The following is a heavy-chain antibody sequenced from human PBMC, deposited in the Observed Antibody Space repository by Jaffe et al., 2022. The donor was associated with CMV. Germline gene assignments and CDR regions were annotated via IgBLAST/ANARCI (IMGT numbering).Heavy chain of an antibody. V-gene: IGHV1-2*02. CDR1: RYTFTDSY. Sequence: QVQLVQSGADVKKPGASVKVSCRASRYTFTDSYIHWVRQAPGQGLEWMGWINPNSGDTDHAQKFQGRVTMTRDTSTSTAYMELSSLTSDDTAVYYCARSTLGPLDYWGQGTLVTVSS. J-gene: IGHJ4*02. CDR3: ARSTLGPLDY. CDR2: INPNSGDT.